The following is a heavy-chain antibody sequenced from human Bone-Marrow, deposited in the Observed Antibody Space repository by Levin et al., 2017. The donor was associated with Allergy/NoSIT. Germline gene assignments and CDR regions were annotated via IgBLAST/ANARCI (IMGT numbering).Heavy chain of an antibody. CDR1: GGSFSGYY. Sequence: PSETLSLTCAVYGGSFSGYYWSWIRQPPGKGLEWIGEINHSGSTNYNPSLKSRVTISVDTSKNQFSLKLSSVTAADTAVYYCARGLTISAPRGFDYWGQGTLVTVSS. V-gene: IGHV4-34*01. D-gene: IGHD3-9*01. CDR2: INHSGST. J-gene: IGHJ4*02. CDR3: ARGLTISAPRGFDY.